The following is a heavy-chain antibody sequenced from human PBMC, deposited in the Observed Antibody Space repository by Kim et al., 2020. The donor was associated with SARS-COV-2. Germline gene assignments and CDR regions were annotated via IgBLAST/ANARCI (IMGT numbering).Heavy chain of an antibody. Sequence: ARKFQGRVTMTEDTSTDTAYMELSSLRSEDTAVYYCATTTAFSISSWFDPWGQGTLVTVSS. V-gene: IGHV1-24*01. D-gene: IGHD6-6*01. CDR3: ATTTAFSISSWFDP. J-gene: IGHJ5*02.